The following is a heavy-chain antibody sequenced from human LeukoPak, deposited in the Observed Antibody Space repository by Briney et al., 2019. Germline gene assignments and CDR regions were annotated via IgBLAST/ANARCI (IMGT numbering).Heavy chain of an antibody. CDR3: ARDRQQLVWRYYYYYGMDV. J-gene: IGHJ6*02. D-gene: IGHD6-13*01. V-gene: IGHV1-18*01. CDR1: GYTFTSYG. CDR2: ISAYNGNT. Sequence: ASVKVSCKSSGYTFTSYGIRWVRQAPGQGLEWVRWISAYNGNTNYAQKLQGRVTMTTDTSTSTAYVELRSLRSDDTAVYYCARDRQQLVWRYYYYYGMDVWGQGTTVTVSS.